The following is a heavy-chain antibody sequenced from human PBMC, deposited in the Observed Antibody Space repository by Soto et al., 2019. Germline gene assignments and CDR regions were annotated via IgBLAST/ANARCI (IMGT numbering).Heavy chain of an antibody. D-gene: IGHD2-15*01. CDR3: ARAYSDAFDI. J-gene: IGHJ3*02. CDR2: ISSSGSGI. CDR1: GFTFRDYY. V-gene: IGHV3-11*01. Sequence: QVQLVESGGGLVKPGGSLRLSCAASGFTFRDYYMTWIRQAPGKGLEWAAYISSSGSGIYYPDSVKGRFTISRDNAKNSLYLQMSSLIAEDTAVYFCARAYSDAFDIWGQGTMVTVSS.